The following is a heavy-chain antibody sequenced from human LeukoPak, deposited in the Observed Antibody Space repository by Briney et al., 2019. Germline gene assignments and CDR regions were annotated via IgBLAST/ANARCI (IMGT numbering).Heavy chain of an antibody. CDR2: IYSVGTT. D-gene: IGHD7-27*01. CDR3: AKVLGTLSPPYYFDY. CDR1: GFTVSSNY. J-gene: IGHJ4*02. V-gene: IGHV3-53*01. Sequence: GGSLRLSCAASGFTVSSNYMSWVRQPPGKGLEWVSVIYSVGTTYYADSVKGRFTISRDNSKNTLYLQMNSLRAEDTAVYYCAKVLGTLSPPYYFDYWGQGALVTVSS.